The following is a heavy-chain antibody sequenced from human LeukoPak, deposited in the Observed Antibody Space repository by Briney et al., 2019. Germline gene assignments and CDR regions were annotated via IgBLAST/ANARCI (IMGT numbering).Heavy chain of an antibody. Sequence: GGSLRLSCAASGFTFSNAWMSWVRQAPGKGLEWVGCIKSKTDGGTTDYAAPVKGRFTISRDDSKNTLYLQMYNLKTEDTAVYYCTSGYWGQGTLVTVSS. CDR3: TSGY. J-gene: IGHJ4*02. V-gene: IGHV3-15*01. CDR1: GFTFSNAW. CDR2: IKSKTDGGTT. D-gene: IGHD3-3*01.